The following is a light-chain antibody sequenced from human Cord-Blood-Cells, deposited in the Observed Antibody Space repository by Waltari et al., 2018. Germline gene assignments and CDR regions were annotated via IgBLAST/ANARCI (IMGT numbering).Light chain of an antibody. CDR3: QHYYSTPYT. Sequence: DIVMTQSPDSLAVSLGERATIHCQYSQSVLYSSNNKNYLAWYQQKPGQPPKLLVDCGSSRRSGVPDRFSGGGAGADFTLTISSLQADDVAVYCCQHYYSTPYTFGQGTKLDIK. J-gene: IGKJ2*01. CDR2: CGS. CDR1: QSVLYSSNNKNY. V-gene: IGKV4-1*01.